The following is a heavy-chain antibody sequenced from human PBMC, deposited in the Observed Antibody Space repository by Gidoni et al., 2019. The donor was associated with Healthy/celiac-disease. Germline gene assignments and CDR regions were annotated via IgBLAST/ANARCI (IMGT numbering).Heavy chain of an antibody. Sequence: QVQLQESGPGLVKPSETLSLTCTVSGGSVSSGSYYWSWIRQPPGKGLEWIGYIYYSGSTNYNPSLKSRVTISVDTSKNQFSLKLSSVTAADTAVYYCARDWKAARAGGWFDPWGQGTLVTVSS. D-gene: IGHD6-6*01. CDR1: GGSVSSGSYY. J-gene: IGHJ5*02. CDR3: ARDWKAARAGGWFDP. V-gene: IGHV4-61*01. CDR2: IYYSGST.